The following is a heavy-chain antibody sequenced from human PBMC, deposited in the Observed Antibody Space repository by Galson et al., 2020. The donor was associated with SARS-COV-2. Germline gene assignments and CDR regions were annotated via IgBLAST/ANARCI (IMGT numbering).Heavy chain of an antibody. D-gene: IGHD6-13*01. J-gene: IGHJ5*01. Sequence: SVKVSCKASGGTLSSYAITWVRQAPGQGLEWMGGIIPLFGTPIYAQSFQGRVTITADESTTTAYMELHNLRSEDTAIYYCARAGYSSNWYGDNWFDSWGQGTLVTVSS. V-gene: IGHV1-69*13. CDR2: IIPLFGTP. CDR1: GGTLSSYA. CDR3: ARAGYSSNWYGDNWFDS.